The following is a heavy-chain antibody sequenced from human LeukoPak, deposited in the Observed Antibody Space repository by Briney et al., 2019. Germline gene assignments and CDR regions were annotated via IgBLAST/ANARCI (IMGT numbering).Heavy chain of an antibody. CDR1: GFTFSGYG. D-gene: IGHD2-2*01. J-gene: IGHJ4*02. CDR2: ISDGGNE. V-gene: IGHV3-30*01. Sequence: PGGSLRLSCAASGFTFSGYGMNWVRQAPGKGLEWVASISDGGNEFSADSVKGRFAISRDTSTNTLYLQLHSLRAEDTAVYYCARRMGDARHCSRYSCFPPDYWGQGTLVTVSS. CDR3: ARRMGDARHCSRYSCFPPDY.